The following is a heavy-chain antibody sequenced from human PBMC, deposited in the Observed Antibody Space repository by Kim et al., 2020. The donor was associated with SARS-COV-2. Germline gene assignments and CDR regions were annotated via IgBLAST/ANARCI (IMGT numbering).Heavy chain of an antibody. J-gene: IGHJ5*02. CDR1: GFTFSSYW. CDR3: ARDQFRRWFGELSGPHP. Sequence: GGSLRLSCAASGFTFSSYWMSWVRQAPGKGLEWVANIKQDGSEKYYVDSVKGRFTISRDNAKNSLYLQMNSLRAEDTAVYYCARDQFRRWFGELSGPHPWGQGTLVTVSS. D-gene: IGHD3-10*01. V-gene: IGHV3-7*01. CDR2: IKQDGSEK.